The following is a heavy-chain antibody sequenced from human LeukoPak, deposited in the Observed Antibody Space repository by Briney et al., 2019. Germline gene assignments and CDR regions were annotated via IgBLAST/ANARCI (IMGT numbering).Heavy chain of an antibody. Sequence: GGSLRLSCAASGFIFTDYGMHWVRQAPGKGLEWVSYISSSSSTIYYADSVKGRFTISRDNAKNSLYLQMNSLRAEDTAVYYCARGHFDYWGQGTLVTVFS. V-gene: IGHV3-48*01. CDR3: ARGHFDY. CDR2: ISSSSSTI. CDR1: GFIFTDYG. J-gene: IGHJ4*02.